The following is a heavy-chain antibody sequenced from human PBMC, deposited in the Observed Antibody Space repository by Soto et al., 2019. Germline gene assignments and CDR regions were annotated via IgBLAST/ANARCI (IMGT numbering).Heavy chain of an antibody. D-gene: IGHD5-18*01. J-gene: IGHJ6*02. V-gene: IGHV4-59*01. CDR3: ARDPSNTADYYYYGMDV. CDR2: IYYSGST. Sequence: PSETLSLTCTVSGGSISSYYWSWIRQPPGKGLEWIGYIYYSGSTNYNPSLKSRVTISVDRSKNQFSLKLSSVTAADTAVYYCARDPSNTADYYYYGMDVWGQGTTVTVSS. CDR1: GGSISSYY.